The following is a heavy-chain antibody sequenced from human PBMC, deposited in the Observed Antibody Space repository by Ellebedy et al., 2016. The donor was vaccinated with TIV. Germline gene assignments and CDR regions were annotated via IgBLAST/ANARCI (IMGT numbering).Heavy chain of an antibody. CDR3: ARGAIAVAGKFFFDY. CDR1: GFTFNLRW. D-gene: IGHD6-19*01. J-gene: IGHJ4*02. CDR2: ISTDGTSR. V-gene: IGHV3-74*01. Sequence: GESLKISCAASGFTFNLRWMHWVRQAPGKGLVWVSRISTDGTSRGYADSVKGRFTISRDDAKNTLYLQLNSLRVDDTAVYYCARGAIAVAGKFFFDYWGRGTLVTVAS.